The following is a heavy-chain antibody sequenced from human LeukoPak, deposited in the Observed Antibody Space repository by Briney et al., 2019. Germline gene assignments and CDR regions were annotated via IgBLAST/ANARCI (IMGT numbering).Heavy chain of an antibody. J-gene: IGHJ4*02. D-gene: IGHD3-10*01. Sequence: GGSLRLSCAASGFTFSSYAMSWVRQAPGKGLEWVSVIYSAGSTYYADSVKGRFTISRDNSKNTLYLQMNSLRAEDTAVYYCARSDGSGSYPVDYWGQGALVTVSS. CDR2: IYSAGST. CDR3: ARSDGSGSYPVDY. V-gene: IGHV3-66*01. CDR1: GFTFSSYA.